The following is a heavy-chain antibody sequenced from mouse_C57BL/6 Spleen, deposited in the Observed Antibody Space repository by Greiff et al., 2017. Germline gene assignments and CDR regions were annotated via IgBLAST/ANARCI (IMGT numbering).Heavy chain of an antibody. CDR3: TTFSGSSYVRGYFAY. V-gene: IGHV14-4*01. D-gene: IGHD1-1*01. CDR2: IDPENGDT. CDR1: GFNIKDDY. J-gene: IGHJ2*01. Sequence: VQLKQSGAELVRPGASVKLSCTASGFNIKDDYMHWVKQRPEQGLEWIGWIDPENGDTEYASKFQGQATITADTSSNTAYLQLSSLTSEVTAVYSCTTFSGSSYVRGYFAYWGQGTTLTVSS.